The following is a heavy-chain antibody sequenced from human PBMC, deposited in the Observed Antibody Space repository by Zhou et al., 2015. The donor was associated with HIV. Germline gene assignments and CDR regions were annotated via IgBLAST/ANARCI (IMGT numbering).Heavy chain of an antibody. Sequence: QVQLVQSGAEVKKPGSSVKVSCKASGGTFSSYAISWVRQAPGQGLEWMGGIIPIFGTANYAQKFQGRVTITADESTSTAYMELSSLRSEDTAVYYCASASGAYGSGSYYTTFDYWGQGTLVTVSS. D-gene: IGHD3-10*01. J-gene: IGHJ4*02. V-gene: IGHV1-69*01. CDR2: IIPIFGTA. CDR3: ASASGAYGSGSYYTTFDY. CDR1: GGTFSSYA.